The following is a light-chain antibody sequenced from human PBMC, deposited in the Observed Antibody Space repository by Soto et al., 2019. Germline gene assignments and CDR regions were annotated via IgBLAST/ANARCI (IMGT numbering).Light chain of an antibody. CDR3: LHDHNYPWT. Sequence: AIQMTQSPSSLSASVGDRVTITCRASQVIRNDLGWYQQKPGKAPKLLIYGASNLRSGVPSRFSGSGSGTDFTLTVTSLQPEDFATYYCLHDHNYPWTFGQGTKVDIK. CDR2: GAS. CDR1: QVIRND. J-gene: IGKJ1*01. V-gene: IGKV1-6*01.